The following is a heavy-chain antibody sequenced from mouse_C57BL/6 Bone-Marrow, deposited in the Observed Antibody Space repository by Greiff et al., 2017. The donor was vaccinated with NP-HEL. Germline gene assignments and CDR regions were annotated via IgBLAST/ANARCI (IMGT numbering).Heavy chain of an antibody. D-gene: IGHD1-1*01. CDR3: ARNKGRYPAWFAY. J-gene: IGHJ3*01. V-gene: IGHV2-9-1*01. CDR2: IWTGGGT. Sequence: VQRVESGPGLVAPSQSLSITCTVSGFSLTSYAISWVRQPPGKGLEWLGVIWTGGGTNYNSAPKSRLSISKDNSKSQVFLKMNSLQTDDTARYYCARNKGRYPAWFAYWGQGTLVTVSA. CDR1: GFSLTSYA.